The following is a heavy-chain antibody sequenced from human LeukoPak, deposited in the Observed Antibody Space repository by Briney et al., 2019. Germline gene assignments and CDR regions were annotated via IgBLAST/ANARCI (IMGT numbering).Heavy chain of an antibody. CDR2: INTDGSST. V-gene: IGHV3-74*01. CDR1: GFTFTSYW. J-gene: IGHJ4*02. CDR3: ASGSYGRPFDY. D-gene: IGHD1-26*01. Sequence: PGGSLRLSCAASGFTFTSYWMHWVRQAPGKGLVWVSRINTDGSSTSYADSVRGRFTISRDNAKNTLYLQLNSLRAEDTAVYYCASGSYGRPFDYWGQGTLVTVSS.